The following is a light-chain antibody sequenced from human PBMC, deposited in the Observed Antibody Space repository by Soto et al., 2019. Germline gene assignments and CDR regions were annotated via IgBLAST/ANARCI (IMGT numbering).Light chain of an antibody. CDR1: EIVSNN. CDR2: GAS. V-gene: IGKV3-15*01. J-gene: IGKJ4*01. CDR3: QQYNKWPPLT. Sequence: EIVMTQSPATLSVSPGERATHSCRASEIVSNNLAWYQRKPGQSPRLLIYGASTRATGIPARFSGSGSGTEFTLTISSLQSEDFAVYYCQQYNKWPPLTFGGGTKVDIK.